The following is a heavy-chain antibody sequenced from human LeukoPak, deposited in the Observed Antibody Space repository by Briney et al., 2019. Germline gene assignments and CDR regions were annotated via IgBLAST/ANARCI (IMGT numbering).Heavy chain of an antibody. CDR1: GFTFSRYG. CDR2: ISDSGGNT. V-gene: IGHV3-23*01. Sequence: PGGSLRLTCAASGFTFSRYGMSWVRQAPGKGLEWVSGISDSGGNTYFADSVKGRFTLSRDNSKNTLYLQMNSLRAEDTAVYYCAKGGGVRGLGDGYDMDVWGKGTTVTVSS. J-gene: IGHJ6*03. CDR3: AKGGGVRGLGDGYDMDV. D-gene: IGHD3-10*01.